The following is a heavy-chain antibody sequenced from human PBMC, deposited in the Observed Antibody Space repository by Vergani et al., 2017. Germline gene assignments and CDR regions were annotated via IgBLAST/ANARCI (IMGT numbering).Heavy chain of an antibody. V-gene: IGHV3-30-3*01. CDR3: ARDPRGDRGGSSWYFDY. Sequence: QVQLVESGGGVVQSGRSLRLSCAASGFTFSSYAMHWVRQAPGKGLEWVAVISYDGSNKYYADSVKGRFTISRDNSKNTLYLQMNSLRAEDTAVYYCARDPRGDRGGSSWYFDYWGQGTLVTVSS. CDR2: ISYDGSNK. D-gene: IGHD6-13*01. CDR1: GFTFSSYA. J-gene: IGHJ4*02.